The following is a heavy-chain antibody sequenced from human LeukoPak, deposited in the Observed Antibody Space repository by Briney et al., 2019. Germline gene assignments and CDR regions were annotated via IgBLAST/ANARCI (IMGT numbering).Heavy chain of an antibody. J-gene: IGHJ4*02. CDR2: ISGSGGST. CDR3: AKRSAESSGYFDS. D-gene: IGHD6-19*01. CDR1: GFTFSSYA. Sequence: GGSLRLSCAASGFTFSSYAMSWVRQAPGKGLEWVSAISGSGGSTYYADSVKGWFTISRDNSKNTLYLQMNSLRAEDTAMYYCAKRSAESSGYFDSWGQGTLVTVSS. V-gene: IGHV3-23*01.